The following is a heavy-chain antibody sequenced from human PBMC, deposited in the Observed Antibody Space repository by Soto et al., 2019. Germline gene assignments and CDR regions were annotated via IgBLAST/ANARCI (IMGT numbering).Heavy chain of an antibody. V-gene: IGHV5-51*01. CDR2: IYPGDSDT. CDR1: GYSFISYW. CDR3: ARLSLYCTSTSCYFDS. D-gene: IGHD2-2*01. J-gene: IGHJ4*02. Sequence: GESLKISCNASGYSFISYWIGWVRQTPGKGLEWMGIIYPGDSDTRYSPSFQGQVTISADKSSSTAYLHWSTLKASDTAMYYCARLSLYCTSTSCYFDSWGQGTLVTVSS.